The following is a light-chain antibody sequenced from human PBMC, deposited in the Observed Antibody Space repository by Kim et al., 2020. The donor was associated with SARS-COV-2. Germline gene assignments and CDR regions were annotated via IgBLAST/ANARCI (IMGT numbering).Light chain of an antibody. J-gene: IGLJ1*01. Sequence: VTISGTGSSANSGAGYDVHCYQQLPGTAPKRLIYGNSNRPSGVPDRFSGSKSGTSASLAITGLQAEDEADYYCQSYDSSLSGSGVFGTGTKVTVL. CDR2: GNS. CDR1: SANSGAGYD. V-gene: IGLV1-40*01. CDR3: QSYDSSLSGSGV.